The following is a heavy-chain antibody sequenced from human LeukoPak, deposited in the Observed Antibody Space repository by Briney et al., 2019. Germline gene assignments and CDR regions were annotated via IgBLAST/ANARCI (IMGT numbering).Heavy chain of an antibody. Sequence: PSETLSLTCTVPGDSISSSSYYWAWIRQPPGKGLEWLGTIYYSGSTYFNPSLKSRVSISVDTSKNQFSLKLSSVTAADTAVYYCARGSGYYYVDFDYWGQGTLVTASS. CDR2: IYYSGST. CDR3: ARGSGYYYVDFDY. CDR1: GDSISSSSYY. J-gene: IGHJ4*02. V-gene: IGHV4-39*01. D-gene: IGHD3-22*01.